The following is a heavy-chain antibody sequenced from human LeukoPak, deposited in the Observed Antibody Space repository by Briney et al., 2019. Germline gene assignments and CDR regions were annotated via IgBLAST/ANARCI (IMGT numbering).Heavy chain of an antibody. J-gene: IGHJ4*02. Sequence: PGGSLRLSCAASEFTYSTYWMSWVRQAPGKGLEWVANINQDGSEKYYVDSVRGRFTISRDNAKNSLYLQMNSLRGEDTAVYYCARNAPFDYWGQGTLVTVSS. CDR3: ARNAPFDY. CDR1: EFTYSTYW. V-gene: IGHV3-7*01. CDR2: INQDGSEK.